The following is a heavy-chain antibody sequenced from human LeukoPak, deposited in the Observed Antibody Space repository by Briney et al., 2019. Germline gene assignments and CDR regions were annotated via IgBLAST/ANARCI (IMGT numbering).Heavy chain of an antibody. CDR2: IKQDGSEK. V-gene: IGHV3-7*03. CDR1: GFTFSSYW. Sequence: GGSLRLSCAASGFTFSSYWMSWVRQAPGKGLEWVANIKQDGSEKYYVDSVKGRFTIPRDNAKNSLYLQMNSLRAEDTAVYYCARADYYDSSGYYYGYYYYYGMDVWGQGTTVTVSS. J-gene: IGHJ6*02. D-gene: IGHD3-22*01. CDR3: ARADYYDSSGYYYGYYYYYGMDV.